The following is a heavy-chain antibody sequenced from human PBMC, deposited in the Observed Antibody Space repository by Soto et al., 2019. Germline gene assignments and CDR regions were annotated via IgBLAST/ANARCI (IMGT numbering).Heavy chain of an antibody. CDR1: GFTVSNNY. CDR3: ARAQYSSLHFNH. Sequence: EVQLVESGGGLVQPGESLRLSCAASGFTVSNNYMTWVRQAPGKGLEWVSVIYSGGTIYYADSVKGRFTISRDNSNNTLYLQMHSLRDEDTGVYYCARAQYSSLHFNHWGRVTLVTVSS. V-gene: IGHV3-66*01. CDR2: IYSGGTI. J-gene: IGHJ4*02. D-gene: IGHD6-6*01.